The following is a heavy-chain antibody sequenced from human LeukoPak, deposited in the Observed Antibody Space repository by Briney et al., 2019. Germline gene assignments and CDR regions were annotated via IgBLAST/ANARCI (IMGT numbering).Heavy chain of an antibody. J-gene: IGHJ6*03. CDR2: INHSGST. Sequence: SETLSLTCAVYGGSFSGYYWSWIRQPPGKGLEWIGEINHSGSTNYNPSLKSRVTISVDTSKNQFSLKLSSVTAADTAVYYCAREETYYDFWGGYYSGDYYYYMDVWGKGTTVTVSS. D-gene: IGHD3-3*01. CDR1: GGSFSGYY. V-gene: IGHV4-34*01. CDR3: AREETYYDFWGGYYSGDYYYYMDV.